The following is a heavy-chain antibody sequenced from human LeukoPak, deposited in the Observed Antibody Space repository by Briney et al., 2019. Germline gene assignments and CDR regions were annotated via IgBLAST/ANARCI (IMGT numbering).Heavy chain of an antibody. D-gene: IGHD3-9*01. V-gene: IGHV3-21*01. J-gene: IGHJ4*02. CDR2: ISSSSSYI. CDR3: ARVFAPNKAFDY. Sequence: KTGGSLRLSCAASGFTFSSYSMNWVRQAPGKGLEWVSSISSSSSYIYYADSVKGRFTISRDNAKNSLYLQMNSLRAEDTAVYYCARVFAPNKAFDYWGQGTLVTVSS. CDR1: GFTFSSYS.